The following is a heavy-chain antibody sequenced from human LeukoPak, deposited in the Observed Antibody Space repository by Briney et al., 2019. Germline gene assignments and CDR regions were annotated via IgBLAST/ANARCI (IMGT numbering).Heavy chain of an antibody. J-gene: IGHJ4*02. D-gene: IGHD6-13*01. CDR1: RFTFSDHH. Sequence: GGSLRLSCVASRFTFSDHHMSWIRQAPGKGLEWVSFIGNSGRTIYYADSVKGRLTISRDNAKNSLFLQMNSLRAEDTAVYYCARALSGAPAGTLDQWGQGTLVTVSS. CDR2: IGNSGRTI. V-gene: IGHV3-11*01. CDR3: ARALSGAPAGTLDQ.